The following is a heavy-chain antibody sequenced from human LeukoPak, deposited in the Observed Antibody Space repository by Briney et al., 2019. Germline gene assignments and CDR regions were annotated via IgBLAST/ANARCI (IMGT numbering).Heavy chain of an antibody. V-gene: IGHV1-2*02. J-gene: IGHJ2*01. D-gene: IGHD2-15*01. CDR2: INPNSGGT. Sequence: ASVKVSCKASGYTFTGYYMHWVRQAPGQGLEWMGWINPNSGGTNYAQKFQGRVTMTRDMSTSTLYMELSSLRSEDTAVYYCARDGSPGLGGYWYFDIWGRGTLVTVSS. CDR1: GYTFTGYY. CDR3: ARDGSPGLGGYWYFDI.